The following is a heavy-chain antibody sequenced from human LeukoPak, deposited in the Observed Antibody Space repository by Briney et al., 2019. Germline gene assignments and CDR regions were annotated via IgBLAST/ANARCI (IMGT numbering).Heavy chain of an antibody. CDR1: GFTFSSYA. Sequence: PGGSLRLSCAASGFTFSSYATHWVRQAPGKGLEWVSIIYSGGSTFYADSVKGRFTISRDKSKNTLYLQMNSLRAEDTAVYYCARGGSYLSAFDIWGQGTMVTVSS. D-gene: IGHD1-26*01. CDR3: ARGGSYLSAFDI. J-gene: IGHJ3*02. V-gene: IGHV3-53*01. CDR2: IYSGGST.